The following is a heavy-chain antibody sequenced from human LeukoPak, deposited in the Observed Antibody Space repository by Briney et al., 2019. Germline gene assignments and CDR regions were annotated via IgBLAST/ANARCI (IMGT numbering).Heavy chain of an antibody. D-gene: IGHD3-22*01. CDR2: LSGSGGNT. CDR3: AKGSYYYDSADYFDY. J-gene: IGHJ4*02. Sequence: GGSLRLSCAASGFTFSSYAMSWVRQAPGKGLEWVSTLSGSGGNTYYADSVKGRVTISRDNSKNTLYLQMNSLRAEDTAVYHCAKGSYYYDSADYFDYGGQGPLVTVSS. CDR1: GFTFSSYA. V-gene: IGHV3-23*01.